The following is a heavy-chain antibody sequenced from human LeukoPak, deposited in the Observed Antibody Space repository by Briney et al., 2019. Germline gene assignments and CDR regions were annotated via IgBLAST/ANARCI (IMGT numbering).Heavy chain of an antibody. V-gene: IGHV1-58*02. CDR2: IVVGSGNT. J-gene: IGHJ4*02. CDR3: ARGLYDFWSGYYDGYFDY. CDR1: GFTFTSSA. Sequence: GTSVKVSCKASGFTFTSSAMQWVRQARGQRLEWIGWIVVGSGNTNYAQKFQERVTITRDMSTSTAYMELSSLRSEDTAVYYCARGLYDFWSGYYDGYFDYWGQGNLVTVSS. D-gene: IGHD3-3*01.